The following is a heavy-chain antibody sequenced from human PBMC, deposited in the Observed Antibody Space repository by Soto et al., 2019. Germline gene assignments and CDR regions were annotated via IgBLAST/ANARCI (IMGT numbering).Heavy chain of an antibody. CDR1: GYTFTSYG. J-gene: IGHJ4*02. D-gene: IGHD4-17*01. CDR2: ISAYNGNT. Sequence: QVQLVLSGADLNKPGASVTVSCKASGYTFTSYGISWVRQAPGQGLEWMGWISAYNGNTNYAQKFQGRVTMTTDTSTSTAYMELRSLRSDDTAVYYCARDVPTVTTGGPDYWGQGTLVTVSS. CDR3: ARDVPTVTTGGPDY. V-gene: IGHV1-18*01.